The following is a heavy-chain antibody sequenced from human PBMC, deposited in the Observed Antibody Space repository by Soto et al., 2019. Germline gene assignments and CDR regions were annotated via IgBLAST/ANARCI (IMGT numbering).Heavy chain of an antibody. V-gene: IGHV3-30*19. CDR1: GFTFSSYG. Sequence: GGSLRLSCAASGFTFSSYGMHWVRQAPGAGLEWVAVVSNDGSDKYYADSVKGRFTISRDNSKNTLYLQMDSLRPEDTAVYYWARGDYYDSSGPFSDAFDIWGQGTMVTVSS. CDR3: ARGDYYDSSGPFSDAFDI. CDR2: VSNDGSDK. J-gene: IGHJ3*02. D-gene: IGHD3-22*01.